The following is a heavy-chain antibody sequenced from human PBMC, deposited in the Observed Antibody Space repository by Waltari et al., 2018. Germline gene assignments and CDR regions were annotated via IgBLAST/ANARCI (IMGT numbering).Heavy chain of an antibody. V-gene: IGHV3-48*01. J-gene: IGHJ4*02. CDR2: IDSTETYM. CDR3: ARDGRDFNYYGYYFDL. D-gene: IGHD2-15*01. Sequence: EVQLVESGGGLVQPGGSLRLSCAGSGFTSSKHAMNWVRQTPGKGLEWIAYIDSTETYMYYTDSVKGRFTIARDNAKKTLFLQLTSLRVEDTALYYFARDGRDFNYYGYYFDLWGQGTMVTVSS. CDR1: GFTSSKHA.